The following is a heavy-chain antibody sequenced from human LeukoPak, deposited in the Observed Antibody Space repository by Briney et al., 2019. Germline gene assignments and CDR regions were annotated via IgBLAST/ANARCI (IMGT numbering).Heavy chain of an antibody. CDR1: GYTFSSYW. CDR3: AKDMGYYDSSGSRGDAFDI. J-gene: IGHJ3*02. Sequence: GGSLRLSCAASGYTFSSYWMSWVRQAPGKGLEWVANIKQDGSEKYYVDSVKGRFTISRDNAKNSLYLQMNSLRAEDTALYYCAKDMGYYDSSGSRGDAFDIWGQGTMVTVSS. V-gene: IGHV3-7*03. CDR2: IKQDGSEK. D-gene: IGHD3-22*01.